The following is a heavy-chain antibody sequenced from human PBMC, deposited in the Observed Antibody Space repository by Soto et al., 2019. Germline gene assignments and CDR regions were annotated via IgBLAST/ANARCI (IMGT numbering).Heavy chain of an antibody. CDR3: MRDPNGDYIGAFDS. J-gene: IGHJ3*01. CDR2: ITVGGDVT. V-gene: IGHV3-23*01. D-gene: IGHD4-17*01. CDR1: GFTFSAYA. Sequence: PGGSLRVSCVASGFTFSAYAMTWVRQAPGRGLGWVSSITVGGDVTTYADSVRGRFTISRANSKNTLYLQMNRLRAEDTAGYYCMRDPNGDYIGAFDSWGQGTLVSVSS.